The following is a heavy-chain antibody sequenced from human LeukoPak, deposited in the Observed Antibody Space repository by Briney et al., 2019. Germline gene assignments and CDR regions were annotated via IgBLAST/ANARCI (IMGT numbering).Heavy chain of an antibody. J-gene: IGHJ4*02. D-gene: IGHD5-24*01. Sequence: SETLSLTCTVSGGSISGSNYYWGWIRQPPGKGLEWIGSIFYTGSSYYNPSLKSRVTLSVDTSKDQFSLKLSSVTAADTAVYYCARDGYNTPGYWGQGTLVTVSS. CDR3: ARDGYNTPGY. V-gene: IGHV4-39*07. CDR1: GGSISGSNYY. CDR2: IFYTGSS.